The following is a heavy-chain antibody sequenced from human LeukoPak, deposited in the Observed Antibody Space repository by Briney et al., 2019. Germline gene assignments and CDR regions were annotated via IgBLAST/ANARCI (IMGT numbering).Heavy chain of an antibody. CDR3: AKDGEDVVAAAGLFDY. V-gene: IGHV3-30*02. CDR1: GFTFSSYG. Sequence: PGGSLRLSCAASGFTFSSYGMHWVRQAPGKGLEWVAFIRYDGSNKYYADSVKGRFTISRDNSKNTLYLQMNSLRAEDTAVYYCAKDGEDVVAAAGLFDYWGQGTLVTVSS. D-gene: IGHD6-13*01. J-gene: IGHJ4*02. CDR2: IRYDGSNK.